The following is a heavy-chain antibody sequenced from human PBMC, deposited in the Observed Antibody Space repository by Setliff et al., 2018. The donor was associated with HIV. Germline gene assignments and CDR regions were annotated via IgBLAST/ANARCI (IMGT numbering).Heavy chain of an antibody. CDR3: ARGIAAAGR. J-gene: IGHJ4*02. CDR2: IFYSGHT. V-gene: IGHV4-39*07. Sequence: PSETLSLTCTVSGGSISSSSYYWGWIRQPPGKGLEWIGNIFYSGHTFYNPSLKSRVIISVDTSKNQFSLKLSSVTAADTAVYYCARGIAAAGRWGQGTLVTVSS. D-gene: IGHD6-13*01. CDR1: GGSISSSSYY.